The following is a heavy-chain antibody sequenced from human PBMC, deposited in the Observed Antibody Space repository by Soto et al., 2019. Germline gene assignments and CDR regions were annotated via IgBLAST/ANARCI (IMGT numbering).Heavy chain of an antibody. Sequence: PGGSLRLSCAASGFTFSSYAMTWVRQAPGKGLEWVPAISSSGGSTYYTDSVKGRFTISRDSSKSTLFLQMNSLRAEDTAIYYCARYYYDSSGNINWFDPWGQGTLVTVSS. CDR2: ISSSGGST. CDR1: GFTFSSYA. CDR3: ARYYYDSSGNINWFDP. J-gene: IGHJ5*02. V-gene: IGHV3-23*01. D-gene: IGHD3-22*01.